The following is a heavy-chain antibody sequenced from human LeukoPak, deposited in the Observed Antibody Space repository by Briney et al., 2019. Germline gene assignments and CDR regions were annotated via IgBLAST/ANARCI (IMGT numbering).Heavy chain of an antibody. J-gene: IGHJ6*04. CDR2: ISSSSSYI. D-gene: IGHD6-13*01. CDR3: ARIAAAGTEDYGMDV. CDR1: GFTFGDHA. Sequence: GGSLRLSCTASGFTFGDHAMTWVRQAPGKGLEWVSSISSSSSYIYYAGSLKGRSTISRDNAENSLYLQMNSLRAEDTAVYYCARIAAAGTEDYGMDVWGTGTTVTVSS. V-gene: IGHV3-21*01.